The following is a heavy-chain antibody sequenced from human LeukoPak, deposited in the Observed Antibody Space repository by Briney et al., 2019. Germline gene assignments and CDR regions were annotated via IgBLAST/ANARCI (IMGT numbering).Heavy chain of an antibody. V-gene: IGHV4-34*01. J-gene: IGHJ4*02. CDR2: INHSGST. Sequence: PSETLSLTCAVYGGSFSGYYWSWIPQPPGKGLEWIGEINHSGSTNYNPSLESRVTISLDTSKNQCSLKLSSVTAADTAVYYCASEALYSSSTDDYWGQGTLVTVSS. CDR3: ASEALYSSSTDDY. D-gene: IGHD6-6*01. CDR1: GGSFSGYY.